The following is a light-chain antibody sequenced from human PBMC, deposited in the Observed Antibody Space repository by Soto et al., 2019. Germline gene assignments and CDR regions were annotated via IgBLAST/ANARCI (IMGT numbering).Light chain of an antibody. CDR1: QSVSSSY. V-gene: IGKV3-11*01. J-gene: IGKJ5*01. CDR3: QQRSNWSIT. CDR2: DAS. Sequence: EIVLTQSPGTLSLSPGERATLFCRASQSVSSSYLAWYQQKPGQAPRLLIYDASNRATGIPARFSGSGSGTDFTLTISSLEPEDFAVYYCQQRSNWSITFGQGTRLEI.